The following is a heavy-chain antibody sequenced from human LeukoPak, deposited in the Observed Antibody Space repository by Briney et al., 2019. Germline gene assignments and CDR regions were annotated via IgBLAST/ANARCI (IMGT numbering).Heavy chain of an antibody. V-gene: IGHV1-18*04. CDR2: ISAKNGNT. CDR3: AREGIRDTAMVFDY. D-gene: IGHD5-18*01. Sequence: ASVKVSCKASGYTFTTNGIIWVRQAPGQGLEWMGWISAKNGNTNYAQNLQGRVTMTSDTSTSTAYMELRSLRSDDTAVYYCAREGIRDTAMVFDYWGQGTLVTVSS. CDR1: GYTFTTNG. J-gene: IGHJ4*02.